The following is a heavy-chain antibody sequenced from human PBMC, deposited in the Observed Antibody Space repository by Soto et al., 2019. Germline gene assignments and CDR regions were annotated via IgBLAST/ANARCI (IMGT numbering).Heavy chain of an antibody. Sequence: SETLSLTCAVSGYSISSGYYWGWIRQPPGKGLEWIGSIYHSGSTYYNPSLKSRVTISVDTSRNQFSLKLSSVTAADTAVYYCAWGYYLDYWGQGTLVTVSS. V-gene: IGHV4-38-2*01. CDR2: IYHSGST. D-gene: IGHD3-16*01. CDR1: GYSISSGYY. J-gene: IGHJ4*02. CDR3: AWGYYLDY.